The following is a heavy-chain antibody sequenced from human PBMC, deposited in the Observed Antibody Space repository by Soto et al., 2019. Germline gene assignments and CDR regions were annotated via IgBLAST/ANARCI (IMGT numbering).Heavy chain of an antibody. CDR1: AFTFSRFA. D-gene: IGHD3-10*01. CDR2: ISGGGDNT. Sequence: GGSLRLSCAASAFTFSRFAMSWVRQTPGNGLEWVSAISGGGDNTFYADSVKGRFTISRHNSKNTLYLQMNGLRVEDTAVYYCAKGLSGSGAYQWFDPWGQGTLVTVSS. J-gene: IGHJ5*02. CDR3: AKGLSGSGAYQWFDP. V-gene: IGHV3-23*01.